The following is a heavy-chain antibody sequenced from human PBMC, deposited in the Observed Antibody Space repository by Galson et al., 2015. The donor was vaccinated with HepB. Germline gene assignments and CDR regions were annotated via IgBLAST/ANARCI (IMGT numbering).Heavy chain of an antibody. Sequence: SLRLSCAASGFTFSSYAMHWVRQAPGKGLEWVALILYDGSKKYYADSVKGRFTISRDNSKNTLYLQVNSLRADDTAEYYCARADTIHQIFDYWGQGTLVTVSS. CDR2: ILYDGSKK. CDR3: ARADTIHQIFDY. V-gene: IGHV3-30-3*01. CDR1: GFTFSSYA. D-gene: IGHD3-3*01. J-gene: IGHJ4*02.